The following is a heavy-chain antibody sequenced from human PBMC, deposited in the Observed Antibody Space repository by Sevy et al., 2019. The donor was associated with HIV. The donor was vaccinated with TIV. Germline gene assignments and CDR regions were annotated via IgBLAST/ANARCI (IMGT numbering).Heavy chain of an antibody. D-gene: IGHD3-16*01. Sequence: GGSLRLSCAASGLTLTTTGMSWVRQAPGKGLEWVAGVTSDGTTYYADSVRDRFTVSRDHSQNTLYLQLNSPRADDTAVFYCAGGDTTMITDLDYWGQGTLVTVSS. CDR2: VTSDGTT. CDR3: AGGDTTMITDLDY. CDR1: GLTLTTTG. J-gene: IGHJ4*02. V-gene: IGHV3-23*01.